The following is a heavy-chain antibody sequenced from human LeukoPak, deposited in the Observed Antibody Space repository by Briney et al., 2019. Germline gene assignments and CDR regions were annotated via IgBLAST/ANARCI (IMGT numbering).Heavy chain of an antibody. CDR3: ARVSALRSSGWFGVFDF. J-gene: IGHJ4*02. V-gene: IGHV3-23*01. Sequence: PGGSLRLSCAASGFTFTYFTMTWVRRAPGKGLEWVSGISGSDSSTYSADSVKGRFTISRDDSQNTLYLHMNSLRAEDTAIYYCARVSALRSSGWFGVFDFWGQGTQVTVSS. CDR1: GFTFTYFT. CDR2: ISGSDSST. D-gene: IGHD6-19*01.